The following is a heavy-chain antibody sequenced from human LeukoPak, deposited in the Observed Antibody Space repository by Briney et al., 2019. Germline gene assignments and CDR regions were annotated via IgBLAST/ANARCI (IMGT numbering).Heavy chain of an antibody. CDR2: IKQDGNEK. CDR3: ARDLLDY. Sequence: PGGSLRLSCAASGFTFSSYWMSWVRQAPGKGLQWVAIIKQDGNEKYYVDSLKGRFTISRDNAEKSLYLQMNSLRDEDTAVYFCARDLLDYWGQGTLVTVSS. V-gene: IGHV3-7*01. J-gene: IGHJ4*02. CDR1: GFTFSSYW.